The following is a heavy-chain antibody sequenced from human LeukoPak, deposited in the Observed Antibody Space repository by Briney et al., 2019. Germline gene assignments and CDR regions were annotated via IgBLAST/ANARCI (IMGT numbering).Heavy chain of an antibody. Sequence: WRSLRLTCAASGFTFSSYAMHWVRQAPGKGLEWVAVILYDGRNKYYADSVKGRFTISRDNSKNTLYLQMNSLRAEDTAVYYCARDRLTYCGGDCGLDYWGQGTLGTLSS. CDR3: ARDRLTYCGGDCGLDY. CDR1: GFTFSSYA. V-gene: IGHV3-30*04. J-gene: IGHJ4*02. D-gene: IGHD2-21*02. CDR2: ILYDGRNK.